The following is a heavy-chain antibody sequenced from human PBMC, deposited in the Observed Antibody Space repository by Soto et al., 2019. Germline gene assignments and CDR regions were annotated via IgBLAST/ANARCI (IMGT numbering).Heavy chain of an antibody. CDR2: IYYSGST. J-gene: IGHJ4*02. V-gene: IGHV4-39*01. Sequence: SETLSLTCSVSGGSISSSSYFLGWIRQPPGKGLEWIGSIYYSGSTYYNPSLKSRVTVSVDTSKNQFSLKLSSVTAADTAVYYCARAYEGDYFDYWGQGTLVTVSS. D-gene: IGHD3-16*01. CDR1: GGSISSSSYF. CDR3: ARAYEGDYFDY.